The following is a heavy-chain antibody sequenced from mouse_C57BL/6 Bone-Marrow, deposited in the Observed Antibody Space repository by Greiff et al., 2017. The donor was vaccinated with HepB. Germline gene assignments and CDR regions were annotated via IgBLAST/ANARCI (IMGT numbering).Heavy chain of an antibody. J-gene: IGHJ4*01. D-gene: IGHD1-1*01. Sequence: QVQLQQSGAELARPGASVKLSCKASGYTFTSYGISWVKQRTGQGLEWIGEIYPRSGNTYYNEKFKGKATLTAEKSSSTAYMELRSLTSEDSAVYFCARLSSYAMDYWGQGTSVTVSS. CDR2: IYPRSGNT. CDR1: GYTFTSYG. CDR3: ARLSSYAMDY. V-gene: IGHV1-81*01.